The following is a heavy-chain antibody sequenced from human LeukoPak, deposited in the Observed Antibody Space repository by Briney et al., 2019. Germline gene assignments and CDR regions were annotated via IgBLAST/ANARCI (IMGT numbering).Heavy chain of an antibody. V-gene: IGHV3-23*01. CDR3: AKDGRRCSGGSCYYNWFDP. CDR2: LSGSGGST. J-gene: IGHJ5*02. D-gene: IGHD2-15*01. Sequence: PGGSLRLSCAASGFTFSSYAMSWVRQAPGKGLEWVSALSGSGGSTYYADSVKGRFTISRDNSKNTLYLQMNSLRAEDTAVYYCAKDGRRCSGGSCYYNWFDPWGQGTLVTVSS. CDR1: GFTFSSYA.